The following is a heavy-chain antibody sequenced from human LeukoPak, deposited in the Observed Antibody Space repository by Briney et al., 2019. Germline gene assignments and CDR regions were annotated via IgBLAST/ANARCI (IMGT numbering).Heavy chain of an antibody. Sequence: PGGSLRLSCAASGFTFSYYAMHWVRQAPGKGLEWVAVISYDGNNKYYADSVKGRFTISRDNSKNTLYLQMNSLRAEDTAVYYCARGGGNSGYDFIDYWGQETLVTVSS. CDR3: ARGGGNSGYDFIDY. V-gene: IGHV3-30-3*01. CDR1: GFTFSYYA. D-gene: IGHD5-12*01. J-gene: IGHJ4*02. CDR2: ISYDGNNK.